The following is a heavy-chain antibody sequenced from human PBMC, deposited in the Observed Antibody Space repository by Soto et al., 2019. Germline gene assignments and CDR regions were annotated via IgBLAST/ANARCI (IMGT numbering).Heavy chain of an antibody. Sequence: QVQLIQSGAEVKKPGSSVKVSCKASGDTFSSYTFNWGRQAPGLGLELMGGIIPIFGTANYAERIQGRVTISADEYTTTAYMELTTLRYEDTAVYFCARAQTTAMDTLSRIRGVVHDFDIWGQGTRVTVSA. CDR1: GDTFSSYT. D-gene: IGHD1-1*01. V-gene: IGHV1-69*01. CDR2: IIPIFGTA. J-gene: IGHJ3*02. CDR3: ARAQTTAMDTLSRIRGVVHDFDI.